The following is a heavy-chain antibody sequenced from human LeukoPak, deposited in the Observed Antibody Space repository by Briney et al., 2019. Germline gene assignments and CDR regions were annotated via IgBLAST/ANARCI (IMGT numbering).Heavy chain of an antibody. V-gene: IGHV4-59*01. CDR3: AREMGNWGSGLVDY. D-gene: IGHD3-16*01. CDR2: IHYSGST. J-gene: IGHJ4*02. Sequence: KPSETLSLTCTVSGDSISGYYWSWIRQPPGKGLEWIGYIHYSGSTNYSPSLRSRVTISLDTSKNQFSLKVNSVTAADTAVYYCAREMGNWGSGLVDYWGQGTLVTVSS. CDR1: GDSISGYY.